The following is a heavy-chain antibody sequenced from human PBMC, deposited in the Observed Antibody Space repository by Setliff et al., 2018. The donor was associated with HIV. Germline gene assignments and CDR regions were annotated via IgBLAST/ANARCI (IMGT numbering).Heavy chain of an antibody. Sequence: GGSLRLSCAASGFTFRSYSMNWVRQAPGKGLEWVSYITSSVSTIYYADSVKGRFTIARDNAKSSLYLQMNSLRAEDTAIYYCARDRERWLQSRLFDPWGQGTLVTVSS. V-gene: IGHV3-48*04. D-gene: IGHD4-4*01. CDR1: GFTFRSYS. CDR3: ARDRERWLQSRLFDP. CDR2: ITSSVSTI. J-gene: IGHJ5*02.